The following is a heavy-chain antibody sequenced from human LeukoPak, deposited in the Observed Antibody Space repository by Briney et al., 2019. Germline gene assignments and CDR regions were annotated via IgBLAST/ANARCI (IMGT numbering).Heavy chain of an antibody. Sequence: SETLSLTCTVSGGSISSSSYYWGWIRQPPGKGLEWIGSIYYSGSTYYNPSLKSRVTISVDTSKNQFSLKLSSVTAADTAVYYCARDISYGSGSYGWFDPWGQGTLVTVSS. CDR2: IYYSGST. V-gene: IGHV4-39*02. CDR3: ARDISYGSGSYGWFDP. J-gene: IGHJ5*02. D-gene: IGHD3-10*01. CDR1: GGSISSSSYY.